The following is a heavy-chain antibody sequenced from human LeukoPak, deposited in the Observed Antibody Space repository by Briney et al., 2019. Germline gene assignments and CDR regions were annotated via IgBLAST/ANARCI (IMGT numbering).Heavy chain of an antibody. V-gene: IGHV1-3*01. Sequence: ASVKVSCKASGYTFSSYVMHWVRQAPGQRLEWMGWINAGNGYTKYSQKFQGRVTITRDTSATTAYMELNSLRGEDTAMYYCARDIFGTSRPSEYWGQGIQVTVSS. CDR1: GYTFSSYV. CDR2: INAGNGYT. D-gene: IGHD3-3*01. CDR3: ARDIFGTSRPSEY. J-gene: IGHJ4*02.